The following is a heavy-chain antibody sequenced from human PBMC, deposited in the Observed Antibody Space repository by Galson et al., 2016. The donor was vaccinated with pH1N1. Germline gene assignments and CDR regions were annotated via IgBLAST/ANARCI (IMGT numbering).Heavy chain of an antibody. J-gene: IGHJ2*01. CDR3: AREDYYDADLSDWYFDL. D-gene: IGHD3-22*01. CDR2: IIPIFNTA. Sequence: SVKVSCKASGGTFGSYGINWVRQAPGQGLEWMGGIIPIFNTAKYAQNFQGRVTITADESTTTAYMELSSLRSEDTAVYYCAREDYYDADLSDWYFDLWGRGTLLTVSS. CDR1: GGTFGSYG. V-gene: IGHV1-69*13.